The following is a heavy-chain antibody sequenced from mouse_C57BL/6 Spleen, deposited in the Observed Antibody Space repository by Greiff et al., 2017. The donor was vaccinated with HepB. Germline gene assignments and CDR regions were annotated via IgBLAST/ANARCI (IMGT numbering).Heavy chain of an antibody. V-gene: IGHV14-4*01. Sequence: EVQLQQSGAELVRPGASVKLSCTASGFNIKDDYMHWVKQRPEQGLEWIGWIDPENGDTEYASKFQGKATIAADTSSNTAYLQLSSLTSEDTAVYYCTTGRDYYGSSYWGQGTTLTVSS. CDR2: IDPENGDT. D-gene: IGHD1-1*01. CDR3: TTGRDYYGSSY. J-gene: IGHJ2*01. CDR1: GFNIKDDY.